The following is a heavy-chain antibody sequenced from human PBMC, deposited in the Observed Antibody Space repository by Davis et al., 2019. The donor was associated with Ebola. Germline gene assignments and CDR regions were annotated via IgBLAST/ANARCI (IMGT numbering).Heavy chain of an antibody. Sequence: GESLKISCAASGFTFSSYWMSWVRQAPGKGLEWVANIKQDGSEKYYVDSVKGRFTISRDNAENTLYLQMNSLRAEDTAVYYCAKTLIGGLAFDIWGQGTMVSVSS. V-gene: IGHV3-7*01. D-gene: IGHD3-10*01. CDR3: AKTLIGGLAFDI. CDR1: GFTFSSYW. J-gene: IGHJ3*02. CDR2: IKQDGSEK.